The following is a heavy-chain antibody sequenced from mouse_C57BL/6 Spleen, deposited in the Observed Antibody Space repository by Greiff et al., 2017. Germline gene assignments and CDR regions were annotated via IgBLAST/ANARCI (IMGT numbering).Heavy chain of an antibody. CDR1: GFTFSDYG. V-gene: IGHV5-17*01. CDR2: ISSGSSTI. J-gene: IGHJ4*01. CDR3: ARDGYYDDYAMDY. Sequence: EVQLVESGGGLVKPGGSLKLSCAASGFTFSDYGMHWVRQAPEKGLEWVAYISSGSSTIYYADTVKGRFTISRDNAKNTLFLQMTSLRSEDTAMYYCARDGYYDDYAMDYWGQGTSVTVSS. D-gene: IGHD2-3*01.